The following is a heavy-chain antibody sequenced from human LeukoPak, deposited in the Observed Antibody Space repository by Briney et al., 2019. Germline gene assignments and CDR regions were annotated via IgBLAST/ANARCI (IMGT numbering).Heavy chain of an antibody. Sequence: PGGSLRLSCAASGFTFSDYSMNWVRQAPGKGLEWISYVWISSGNTKYADSVKGRFTISGDSAKNSVFLQMNSLRVEDTAVYYCARDHRYAFDNWGQGTLVTVSS. J-gene: IGHJ4*02. D-gene: IGHD5-12*01. CDR2: VWISSGNT. V-gene: IGHV3-11*06. CDR3: ARDHRYAFDN. CDR1: GFTFSDYS.